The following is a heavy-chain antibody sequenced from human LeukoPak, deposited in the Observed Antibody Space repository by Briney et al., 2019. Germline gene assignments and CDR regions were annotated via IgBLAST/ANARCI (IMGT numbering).Heavy chain of an antibody. J-gene: IGHJ6*02. CDR1: GFTFSSYW. V-gene: IGHV3-74*01. Sequence: GGSLRLSCAASGFTFSSYWMHWVRQAPGKGLVWVSRINSDGSSTSYADSVKGRFTISRDNAKNTLYLQMNSLRAEDTAVYYCASAEVIQYVMDVWGQGTTVSVSS. CDR2: INSDGSST. D-gene: IGHD2-21*01. CDR3: ASAEVIQYVMDV.